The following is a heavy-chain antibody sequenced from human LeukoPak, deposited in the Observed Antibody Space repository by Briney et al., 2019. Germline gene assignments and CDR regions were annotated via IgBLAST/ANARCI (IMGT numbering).Heavy chain of an antibody. CDR3: ARDSTTWRRAGY. CDR2: IHRDGRT. J-gene: IGHJ4*02. Sequence: AGSLRLSCAASGFAVSNDYMNWVRQAPGKELEWVTVIHRDGRTFYADSVKGRFTVSRDSSKNTISLQMDSLRAEDTAVYYCARDSTTWRRAGYWGQGALLAVRS. D-gene: IGHD3-22*01. CDR1: GFAVSNDY. V-gene: IGHV3-66*01.